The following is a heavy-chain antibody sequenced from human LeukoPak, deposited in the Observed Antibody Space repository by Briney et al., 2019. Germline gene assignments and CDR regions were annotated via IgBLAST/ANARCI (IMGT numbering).Heavy chain of an antibody. CDR1: GGSLRSSHYY. CDR3: ARQTTVTTPFDY. Sequence: SETLSLTCTVSGGSLRSSHYYWGWLRQPPGKGLEWIGSINYSGSTYYNPSLKSRVTISVDTSKNQFSLKLSSVTAADTAVYYCARQTTVTTPFDYWGQGTLVTVSS. CDR2: INYSGST. D-gene: IGHD4-11*01. V-gene: IGHV4-39*01. J-gene: IGHJ4*02.